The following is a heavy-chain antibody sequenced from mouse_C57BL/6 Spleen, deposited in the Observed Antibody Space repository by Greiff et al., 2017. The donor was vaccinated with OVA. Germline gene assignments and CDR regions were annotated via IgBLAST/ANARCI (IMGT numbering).Heavy chain of an antibody. J-gene: IGHJ2*01. CDR3: ARGGNYEYYFDY. V-gene: IGHV1-47*01. CDR2: FHPYNDDT. D-gene: IGHD2-1*01. Sequence: VQLQQSGAELVKPGASVKMSCKASGYTFTTYPIEWMKQNHGKSLEWIGNFHPYNDDTKYNEKFKGKATLTVEKSSSTVYLELSRLTAEDSAVYYCARGGNYEYYFDYWGQGTTLTGSS. CDR1: GYTFTTYP.